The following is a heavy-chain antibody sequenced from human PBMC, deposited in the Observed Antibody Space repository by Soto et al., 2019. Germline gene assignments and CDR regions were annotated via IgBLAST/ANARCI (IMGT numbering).Heavy chain of an antibody. CDR2: VNPNNGDT. CDR3: ANVSRKGSAIDFDY. D-gene: IGHD3-10*01. J-gene: IGHJ4*02. V-gene: IGHV1-8*01. CDR1: GYTFSNYD. Sequence: QVQLVQSGAELKKPGASVKVSCKASGYTFSNYDMNWVRQATGQGPEWIGWVNPNNGDTGYAQKFQGRVTLTTDISTTTAYMELTSLRSEDTAIYYCANVSRKGSAIDFDYWGQGTLITVSS.